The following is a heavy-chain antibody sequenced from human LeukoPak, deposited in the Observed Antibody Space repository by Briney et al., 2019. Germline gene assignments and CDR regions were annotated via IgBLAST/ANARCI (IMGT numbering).Heavy chain of an antibody. Sequence: GGSLRLSCAASEFTFSDYYMSWIRQAPGKGLEWVSYISSSGNTKYYADSVKGRFTISRDNAKNSLYLQMNSLRAEDTAVYYCARYNYYDSSGYPFDYWGQGTLVTVSS. CDR1: EFTFSDYY. D-gene: IGHD3-22*01. CDR2: ISSSGNTK. CDR3: ARYNYYDSSGYPFDY. J-gene: IGHJ4*02. V-gene: IGHV3-11*04.